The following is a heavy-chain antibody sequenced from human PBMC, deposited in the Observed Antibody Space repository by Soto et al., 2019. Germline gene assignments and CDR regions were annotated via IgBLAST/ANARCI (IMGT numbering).Heavy chain of an antibody. D-gene: IGHD6-19*01. CDR2: IIPILGIA. V-gene: IGHV1-69*08. J-gene: IGHJ4*02. Sequence: QVQLVQSGAEVKKPGSSVKVSCKASGGTFSSYTISWVRQAPGQGLEWMGRIIPILGIANYAQKFQGRVTITAAKSTSTAYMELSSLRSEDTAVYYCARDSGSGWPTDYWGKGTLVTVSS. CDR1: GGTFSSYT. CDR3: ARDSGSGWPTDY.